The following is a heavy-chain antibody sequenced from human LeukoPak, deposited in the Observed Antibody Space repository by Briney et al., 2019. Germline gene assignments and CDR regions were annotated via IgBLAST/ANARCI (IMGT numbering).Heavy chain of an antibody. Sequence: GGSLRLSCAASGFTFSSYAMHWVRQAPGKGLEYVSAISSNGGSTYYANSVKGRFTISRDNSKNTLYLQMGSLRAEDTAVYYCARSSGYYYYYYMDVWGKGTTVTVSS. J-gene: IGHJ6*03. V-gene: IGHV3-64*01. D-gene: IGHD1-1*01. CDR3: ARSSGYYYYYYMDV. CDR1: GFTFSSYA. CDR2: ISSNGGST.